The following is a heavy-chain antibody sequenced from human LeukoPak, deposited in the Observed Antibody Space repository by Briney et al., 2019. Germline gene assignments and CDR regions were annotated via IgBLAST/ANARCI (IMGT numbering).Heavy chain of an antibody. Sequence: GGSLRLSCEASGFSFSSYWMHWVRQAPGEGPVWVSLIRSDGTSTSYADSVKGRFTISRDNAKNTVYLQMNSLRAEDTAVYYCAKSAPPWGQGTLVTVSS. CDR1: GFSFSSYW. J-gene: IGHJ5*02. V-gene: IGHV3-74*01. CDR2: IRSDGTST. CDR3: AKSAPP.